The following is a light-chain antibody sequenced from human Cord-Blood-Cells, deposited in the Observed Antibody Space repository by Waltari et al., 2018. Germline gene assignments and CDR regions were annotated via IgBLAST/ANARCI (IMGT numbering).Light chain of an antibody. V-gene: IGKV1-5*01. CDR2: DAS. CDR1: QSISSW. CDR3: QQYNSYGT. J-gene: IGKJ1*01. Sequence: DIQMTQSPSTPSASVGDSVTIPCRASQSISSWLAWYQQKPGKAPKLLIYDASSLESGVPSRFSGSGSGTEFTLTISSLQPDDFATYYCQQYNSYGTFGQGTKVEIK.